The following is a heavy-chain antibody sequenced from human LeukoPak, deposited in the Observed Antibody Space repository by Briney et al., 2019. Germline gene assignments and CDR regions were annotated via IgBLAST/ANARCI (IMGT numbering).Heavy chain of an antibody. J-gene: IGHJ6*02. CDR3: AKSYGDYVGRPAYGMDV. CDR2: ISSSSSYI. V-gene: IGHV3-21*04. Sequence: PGGSLRLSCAASGFTFSSYSMNWVRQAPGEGLEWVSSISSSSSYIYYADSVKGRFTISRDNSKNTLYLQMNSLRAEDTAVYYCAKSYGDYVGRPAYGMDVWGQGTTVTVSS. D-gene: IGHD4-17*01. CDR1: GFTFSSYS.